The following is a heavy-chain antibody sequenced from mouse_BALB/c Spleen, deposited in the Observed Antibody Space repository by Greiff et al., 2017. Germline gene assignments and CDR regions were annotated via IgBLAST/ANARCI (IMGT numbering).Heavy chain of an antibody. CDR3: ARHNDFDY. V-gene: IGHV5-9-3*01. Sequence: DVKLVESGGGLVKPGGSLKLSCAASGFTFSSYAMSWVRQTPEKRLEWVATISSGGSYTYYPDSVKGRFTISRDNAKNTLYLQMSSLRSEDTAMYYCARHNDFDYWGQGTTLTVSS. CDR2: ISSGGSYT. J-gene: IGHJ2*01. CDR1: GFTFSSYA. D-gene: IGHD2-3*01.